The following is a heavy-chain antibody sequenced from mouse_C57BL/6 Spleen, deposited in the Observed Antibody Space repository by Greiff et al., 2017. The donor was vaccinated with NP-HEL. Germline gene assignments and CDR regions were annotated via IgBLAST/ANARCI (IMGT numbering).Heavy chain of an antibody. CDR2: IWTGGGT. V-gene: IGHV2-9-1*01. Sequence: VKLMESGPGLVAPSQSLSITCTVSGFSLTSYAISWVRQPPGKGLEWLGVIWTGGGTNYNSALKSRLSISKDNSKSQVFLKMNSLQTDDTARYYCARNDGGLRSYYAMDYWGQGTSVTVSS. CDR3: ARNDGGLRSYYAMDY. D-gene: IGHD2-4*01. CDR1: GFSLTSYA. J-gene: IGHJ4*01.